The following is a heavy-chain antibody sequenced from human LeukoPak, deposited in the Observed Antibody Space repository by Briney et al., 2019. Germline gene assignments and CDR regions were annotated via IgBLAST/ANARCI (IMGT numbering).Heavy chain of an antibody. J-gene: IGHJ5*02. V-gene: IGHV1-18*01. Sequence: WASVKVSCKASGYTFTSYGISWVRQAPGQGLEWMGWVSAYNGNTNYAQKLQGRVTMTTDTSTSTAYMELRSLRSDDTAVYYCARDRGYSSSWSTGRGVTTSPPNWFDPWGQGTLVTVSS. CDR2: VSAYNGNT. CDR1: GYTFTSYG. CDR3: ARDRGYSSSWSTGRGVTTSPPNWFDP. D-gene: IGHD6-13*01.